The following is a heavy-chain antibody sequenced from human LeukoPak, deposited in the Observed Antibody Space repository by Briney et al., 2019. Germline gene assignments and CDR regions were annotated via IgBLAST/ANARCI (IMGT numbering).Heavy chain of an antibody. D-gene: IGHD3-3*01. V-gene: IGHV1-2*02. Sequence: ASVKVSCKASGYTFTGYYMHWVRQAPGQGLEWMGWINPNSGGTNYAQKFQERVTITRDMSTSTAYMELSSLRSEDTAVYYCAAVYDFWSGYSALDYWGQGTLVTVSS. CDR3: AAVYDFWSGYSALDY. CDR2: INPNSGGT. J-gene: IGHJ4*02. CDR1: GYTFTGYY.